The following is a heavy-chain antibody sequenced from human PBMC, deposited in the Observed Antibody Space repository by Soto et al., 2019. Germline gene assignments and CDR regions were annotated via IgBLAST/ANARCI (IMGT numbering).Heavy chain of an antibody. Sequence: HSVNGMECIGYIYYSGSTYYNPSLKSRVTISVDTSKNQFSLKLSSVTAADTAVYYCARGKNYDFFYCYG. J-gene: IGHJ6*01. CDR3: ARGKNYDFFYCYG. V-gene: IGHV4-31*02. CDR2: IYYSGST. D-gene: IGHD3-3*01.